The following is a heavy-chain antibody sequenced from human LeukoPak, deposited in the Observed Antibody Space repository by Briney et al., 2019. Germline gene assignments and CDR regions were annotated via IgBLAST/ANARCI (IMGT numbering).Heavy chain of an antibody. CDR2: IYYSGST. CDR3: ARSDPNYGIGHPVYWYFDL. J-gene: IGHJ2*01. V-gene: IGHV4-59*08. Sequence: SETLSLTCTVSGGSISSYYWSWIRQPPVKGLEWIGYIYYSGSTNYNPSLKSRVTISVDTSKNQFSLKLSSVTAADTAVYYCARSDPNYGIGHPVYWYFDLWGRGTLVTVSS. CDR1: GGSISSYY. D-gene: IGHD4-17*01.